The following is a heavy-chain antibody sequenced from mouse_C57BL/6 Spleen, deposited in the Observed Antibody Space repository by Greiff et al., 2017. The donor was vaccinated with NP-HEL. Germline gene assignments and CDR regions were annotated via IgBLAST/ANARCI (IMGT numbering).Heavy chain of an antibody. CDR1: GYTFTSYW. J-gene: IGHJ2*01. Sequence: QVQLKQPGAELVMPGASVTLSCMASGYTFTSYWMPWVKQRPGQGLEWIGEIVPSDSYTNYNQKFKGKSTLTVDKSSSTAYMQLSSLTSEDSAVYYCARRDYYGGAFGYWGQGTTLTVTS. CDR2: IVPSDSYT. CDR3: ARRDYYGGAFGY. V-gene: IGHV1-69*01. D-gene: IGHD1-1*01.